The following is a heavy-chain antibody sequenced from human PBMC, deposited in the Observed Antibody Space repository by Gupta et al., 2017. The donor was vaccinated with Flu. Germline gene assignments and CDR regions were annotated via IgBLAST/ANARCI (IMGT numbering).Heavy chain of an antibody. J-gene: IGHJ4*02. CDR2: INHSGST. D-gene: IGHD6-13*01. V-gene: IGHV4-34*01. Sequence: QVQLQQWGAGLLKPSETLSLTCAVYGGSFSGYYWSWIRQPPGKGLEWIGEINHSGSTNYNPPLKSRVTISVDTAKTQFSMKMRSVTAADTAVYYAARGVDIAADDYGGQGTVVTVFS. CDR3: ARGVDIAADDY. CDR1: GGSFSGYY.